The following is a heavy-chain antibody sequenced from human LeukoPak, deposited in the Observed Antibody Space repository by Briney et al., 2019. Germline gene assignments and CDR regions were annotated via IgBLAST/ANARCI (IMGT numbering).Heavy chain of an antibody. D-gene: IGHD3-16*01. V-gene: IGHV3-30-3*01. CDR1: GFTFSSYA. CDR3: AKDGLLATAWGLPQNWFDP. J-gene: IGHJ5*02. Sequence: PGRSLRLSCAASGFTFSSYAMHWVRQAPGKGLEWVAVISYDGSNKYYADSVKGRFTISRDNSKDTLYLQMNSLKPEDTAVYYCAKDGLLATAWGLPQNWFDPWGQGTLVTVSS. CDR2: ISYDGSNK.